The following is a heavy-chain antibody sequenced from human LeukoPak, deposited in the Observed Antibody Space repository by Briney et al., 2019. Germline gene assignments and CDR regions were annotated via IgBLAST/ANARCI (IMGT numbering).Heavy chain of an antibody. Sequence: GGSLRLSCAASGFTFSSYSMNWVRQAPGKGLEWVSSISSSSYIYYADSVKGRFTISRDNAKNSLYLQMNSLRAEDTAVYYCARDGDRGYSYVHFDYWGQGTLVTVSS. V-gene: IGHV3-21*01. CDR2: ISSSSYI. D-gene: IGHD5-18*01. CDR1: GFTFSSYS. J-gene: IGHJ4*02. CDR3: ARDGDRGYSYVHFDY.